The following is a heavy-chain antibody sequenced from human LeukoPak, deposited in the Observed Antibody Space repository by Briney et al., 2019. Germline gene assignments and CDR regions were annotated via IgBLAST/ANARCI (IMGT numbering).Heavy chain of an antibody. CDR2: ISYDGINK. CDR3: AKESGICGGGRCYYGDAFDI. V-gene: IGHV3-30*18. J-gene: IGHJ3*02. D-gene: IGHD2-15*01. CDR1: GFTLSNYV. Sequence: GRSLRLSCAASGFTLSNYVMHWVRQAPGKGLEWVAFISYDGINKDYADSVKGRFTIARDNSKSTLYLQMSTLRAEDTAVYYCAKESGICGGGRCYYGDAFDIWGQGTMAAVSS.